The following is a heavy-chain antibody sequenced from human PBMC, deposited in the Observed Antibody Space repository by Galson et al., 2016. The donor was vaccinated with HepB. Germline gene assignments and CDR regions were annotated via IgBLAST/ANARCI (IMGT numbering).Heavy chain of an antibody. Sequence: SLRLSCAASGFNFSSLAMSWVRQAPGKGLEWVAAIIASGVITYYADSARGRVTISRDNSKNTLFLQMNSLRAEDTAVYYCENHFPTDYWGQGTLVTVSS. CDR2: IIASGVIT. CDR3: ENHFPTDY. J-gene: IGHJ4*02. CDR1: GFNFSSLA. V-gene: IGHV3-23*01.